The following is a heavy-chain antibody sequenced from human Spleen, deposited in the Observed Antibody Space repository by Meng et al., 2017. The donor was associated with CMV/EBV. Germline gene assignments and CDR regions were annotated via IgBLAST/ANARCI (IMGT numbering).Heavy chain of an antibody. CDR1: GFNFSNFE. Sequence: GGSLRLSCAASGFNFSNFEMNWVRQAPRKGLEWLSSITSSGDRTYYAESVHGRFTISRDNAKNSLYLQMNTLRAEDTAAYYCASNLGQWLNWFDPWGQGNLVTVSS. J-gene: IGHJ5*02. CDR2: ITSSGDRT. D-gene: IGHD5-12*01. CDR3: ASNLGQWLNWFDP. V-gene: IGHV3-48*03.